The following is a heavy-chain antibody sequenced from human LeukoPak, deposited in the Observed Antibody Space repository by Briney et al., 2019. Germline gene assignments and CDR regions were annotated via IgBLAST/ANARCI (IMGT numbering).Heavy chain of an antibody. J-gene: IGHJ6*02. D-gene: IGHD6-19*01. CDR1: GGSISTYY. CDR3: ARVPVRWLPYYYYYGMDV. V-gene: IGHV4-34*01. Sequence: SETLSLTCTVSGGSISTYYWSWIRQPPGKGVEWIGEINHSGSTNYNPSLKSRVTISVDTSKNQFSLKLSSVTAADTAVYYCARVPVRWLPYYYYYGMDVWGQGTTVTVSS. CDR2: INHSGST.